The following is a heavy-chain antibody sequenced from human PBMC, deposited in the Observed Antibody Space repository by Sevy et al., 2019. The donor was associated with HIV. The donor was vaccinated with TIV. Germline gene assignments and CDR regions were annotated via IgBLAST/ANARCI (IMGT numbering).Heavy chain of an antibody. CDR2: IIPIFGTA. Sequence: ASVKVSCKASGGTFSSYAISWVRQAPGQGLEWMGGIIPIFGTANYAQKFQGRVTITADKSTSTAYMELSSLGSEDTAVYYCAKNVRTTESAFDIWGQGTMVTVSS. V-gene: IGHV1-69*06. CDR1: GGTFSSYA. J-gene: IGHJ3*02. CDR3: AKNVRTTESAFDI. D-gene: IGHD1-7*01.